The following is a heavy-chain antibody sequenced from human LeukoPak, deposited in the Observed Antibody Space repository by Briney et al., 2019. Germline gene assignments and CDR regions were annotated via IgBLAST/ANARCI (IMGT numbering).Heavy chain of an antibody. CDR2: ISSSSSTI. CDR3: ARLLPRKMYNSRPSDP. V-gene: IGHV3-48*02. D-gene: IGHD6-19*01. J-gene: IGHJ5*02. CDR1: GFIFTSYS. Sequence: PGGSLRLSCAASGFIFTSYSMNWVRQAPGKGLEWISYISSSSSTIYYADSVKGRFTISRDNAKNSLYLQMTSLRDEDTAVYFCARLLPRKMYNSRPSDPWGQGTLVTVSS.